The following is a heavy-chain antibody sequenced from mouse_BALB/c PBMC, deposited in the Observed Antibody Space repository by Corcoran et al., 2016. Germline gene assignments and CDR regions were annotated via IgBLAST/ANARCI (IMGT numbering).Heavy chain of an antibody. CDR2: IYWDDDK. CDR1: GFSLSTSGMG. J-gene: IGHJ2*01. V-gene: IGHV8-12*01. Sequence: QVTLKESGPGILQPSQTLSLTCSFSGFSLSTSGMGVSWIRQPSGKGLEWLAHIYWDDDKRYNPSLKSRLTISKDTSSNQVFLKITSVDTADTATYYCARRGYGNYYFDYWGQGTTLTVSS. CDR3: ARRGYGNYYFDY. D-gene: IGHD2-10*02.